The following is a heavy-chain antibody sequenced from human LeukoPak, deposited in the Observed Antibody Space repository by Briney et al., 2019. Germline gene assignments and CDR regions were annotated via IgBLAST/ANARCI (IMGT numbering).Heavy chain of an antibody. CDR2: IYSGGDT. Sequence: GGSLRLSCAASGFSVSGYYLSWVRQAPGKGLEWVSVIYSGGDTSYVDSVKGRFTISRDNSKNTVHLQINSLRPEDTAVYYCARGFFNFDYWGQGILVTVSS. CDR1: GFSVSGYY. CDR3: ARGFFNFDY. D-gene: IGHD3-3*01. J-gene: IGHJ4*02. V-gene: IGHV3-66*02.